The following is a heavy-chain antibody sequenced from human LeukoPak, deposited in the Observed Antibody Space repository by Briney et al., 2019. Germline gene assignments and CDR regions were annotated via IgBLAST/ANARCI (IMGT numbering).Heavy chain of an antibody. J-gene: IGHJ3*02. CDR1: GYTFTSYY. CDR2: INPSGGST. D-gene: IGHD2-21*02. V-gene: IGHV1-46*01. Sequence: GASVKVSCKASGYTFTSYYMHWVRQAPGQGLEWMGIINPSGGSTSYAQKFQGRVTMTRDTSTSTVYMELSSLRSEDTAVYYCARGGKIVVVTAIRSDDAFDIWGQGTMVTVSS. CDR3: ARGGKIVVVTAIRSDDAFDI.